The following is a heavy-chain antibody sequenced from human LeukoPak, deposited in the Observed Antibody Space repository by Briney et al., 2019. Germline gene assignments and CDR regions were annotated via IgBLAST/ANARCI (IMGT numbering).Heavy chain of an antibody. J-gene: IGHJ4*02. Sequence: QPGGSLRLSCAASGFTFSSYAMSWARQAPGKGLEWVSAISGSGGSTYYADSVKGQFTISRDNSKNTLHLQMNSLRAEDTAVYHCARQLGYCSDGSCYFDYWGQGTLVTVSS. CDR2: ISGSGGST. CDR1: GFTFSSYA. CDR3: ARQLGYCSDGSCYFDY. V-gene: IGHV3-23*01. D-gene: IGHD2-15*01.